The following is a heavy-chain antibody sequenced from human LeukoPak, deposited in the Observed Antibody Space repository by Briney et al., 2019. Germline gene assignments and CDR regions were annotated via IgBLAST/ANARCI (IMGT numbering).Heavy chain of an antibody. D-gene: IGHD1-26*01. J-gene: IGHJ4*02. CDR3: ARSVGSERDFDY. CDR1: GGSISSYY. Sequence: PSETLSLTCTVSGGSISSYYWSWIRQPLGKGLEWIGYIYYSGSTNYNPSLKSRVTISVDTSKNQFSLKLSSVTAADTAVYYCARSVGSERDFDYWGQGTVVIVSS. CDR2: IYYSGST. V-gene: IGHV4-59*01.